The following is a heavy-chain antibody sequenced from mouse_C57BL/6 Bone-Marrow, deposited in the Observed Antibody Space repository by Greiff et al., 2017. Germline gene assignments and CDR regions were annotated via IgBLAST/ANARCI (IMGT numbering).Heavy chain of an antibody. D-gene: IGHD2-4*01. Sequence: VQLQQSGPVLVKPGASVKMSCKASGYTFTDYYMNWVKQSHGKSLEWIGVINPYNGGTSYNQKFKGKATLTVDKSSSTAYMELNSLTSDDSAVYSCARKRYDYGYWCQGTTLTVSS. CDR2: INPYNGGT. CDR1: GYTFTDYY. J-gene: IGHJ2*01. CDR3: ARKRYDYGY. V-gene: IGHV1-19*01.